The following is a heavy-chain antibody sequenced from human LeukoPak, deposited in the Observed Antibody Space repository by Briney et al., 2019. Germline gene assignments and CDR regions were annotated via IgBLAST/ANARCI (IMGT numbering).Heavy chain of an antibody. CDR1: GYTFTNYW. CDR2: IDPGDSDT. CDR3: ARAGYSNRWDGVDY. Sequence: GESLQTSCKGSGYTFTNYWIGWVRQLPGKGLEFMGIIDPGDSDTRYSPSFQGQVTISVDKSINTAYLQWSSLKASDSAMYYCARAGYSNRWDGVDYWGQGTLVTVSS. D-gene: IGHD2/OR15-2a*01. J-gene: IGHJ4*02. V-gene: IGHV5-51*01.